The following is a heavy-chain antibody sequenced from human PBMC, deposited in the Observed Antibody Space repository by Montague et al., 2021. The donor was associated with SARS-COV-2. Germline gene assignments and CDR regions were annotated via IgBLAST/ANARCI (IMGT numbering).Heavy chain of an antibody. CDR3: ARDPYSSSWFDAFDI. J-gene: IGHJ3*02. Sequence: PLRLSCAASGFTFSSYWMSWVRQAPGKGLEWVANIKQDGSEKYYVDSVKGRFTISRDNAKNSLYLQMNRLRAEDTAVYYCARDPYSSSWFDAFDIWGQGTMVTVSS. V-gene: IGHV3-7*01. CDR2: IKQDGSEK. D-gene: IGHD6-13*01. CDR1: GFTFSSYW.